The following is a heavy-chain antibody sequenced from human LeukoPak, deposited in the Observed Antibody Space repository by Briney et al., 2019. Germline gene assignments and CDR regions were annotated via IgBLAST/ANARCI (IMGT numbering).Heavy chain of an antibody. CDR2: ISGVGGT. CDR3: ARSGYCYDSSGSSS. CDR1: GFTVSSNY. D-gene: IGHD3-22*01. V-gene: IGHV3-66*01. Sequence: PGGSLRLSCAASGFTVSSNYMSWVRQAPGKGLEWVSSISGVGGTSYADSVKGRFTISRDNSRSTLYLQMDSLRPEDTAVYYCARSGYCYDSSGSSSWGQGTLVTVSS. J-gene: IGHJ5*02.